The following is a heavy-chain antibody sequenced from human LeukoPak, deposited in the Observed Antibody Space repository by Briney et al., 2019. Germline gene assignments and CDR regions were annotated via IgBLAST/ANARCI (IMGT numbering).Heavy chain of an antibody. CDR2: IYYSGST. CDR1: GGSISSYY. V-gene: IGHV4-59*01. J-gene: IGHJ6*03. Sequence: KSSETLSLTCTVSGGSISSYYWSWIRQPPGKGLEWIGYIYYSGSTNYNPSLKSRVTISVDTSKNQFSLKLSSVTAADTAVYYCARDSAPYHMDGWGKGTTVTVSS. CDR3: ARDSAPYHMDG.